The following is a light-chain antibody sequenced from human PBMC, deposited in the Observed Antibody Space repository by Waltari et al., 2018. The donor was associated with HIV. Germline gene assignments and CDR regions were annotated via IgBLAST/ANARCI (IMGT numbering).Light chain of an antibody. CDR2: KVS. CDR3: MQGTNWPPFT. CDR1: QSLLYSYGNTF. J-gene: IGKJ3*01. Sequence: LMTPSPLPLSVTRGQPAPIHFRSSQSLLYSYGNTFLNWVQQRPGQSPRSLIYKVSNRDSGVPDRFSGSGSGTDFTLKISAVEAEDVGVYYCMQGTNWPPFTFGPGTKVDIK. V-gene: IGKV2-30*01.